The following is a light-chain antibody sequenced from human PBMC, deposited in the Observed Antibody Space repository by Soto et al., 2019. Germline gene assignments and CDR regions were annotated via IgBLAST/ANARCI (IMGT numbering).Light chain of an antibody. Sequence: EIVLTQSPCTLSLSAGERATLSCRASQSVSSSYLAWYQQKPGQAPRLLIYGASSRATGIPDRFSGSGSGTDFTLTISRLEPEDFAVYYCQQYGSSPKTFGQGTKVDI. CDR2: GAS. CDR3: QQYGSSPKT. J-gene: IGKJ1*01. CDR1: QSVSSSY. V-gene: IGKV3-20*01.